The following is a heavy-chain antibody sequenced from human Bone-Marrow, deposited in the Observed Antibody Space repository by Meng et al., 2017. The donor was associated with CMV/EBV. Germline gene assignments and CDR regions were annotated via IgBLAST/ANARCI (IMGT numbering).Heavy chain of an antibody. J-gene: IGHJ6*02. CDR2: ISSDGSAM. V-gene: IGHV3-11*04. D-gene: IGHD2-2*01. CDR3: ARRQLYPPGPRDYYYYGMDV. Sequence: GGSLRLSCVASGFSFSDYSMAWVRQAPRKGLEWVSYISSDGSAMFYADSLRDRFTISRDNAKNTLYLEVDSLRVEDTAVYYYARRQLYPPGPRDYYYYGMDVWGQGTTVTVSS. CDR1: GFSFSDYS.